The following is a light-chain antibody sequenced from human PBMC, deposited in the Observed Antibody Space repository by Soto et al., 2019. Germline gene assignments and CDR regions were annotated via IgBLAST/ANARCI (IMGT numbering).Light chain of an antibody. CDR2: EVS. J-gene: IGLJ1*01. V-gene: IGLV2-14*01. Sequence: QSALTQPASVSGSPGQSITISCTGTSSDVGGYNYVSWYQQHPGKTPKLMIYEVSNRPSGVSNRFSGSKSGNTASLTISGLLAEDEADYYGSSYTSSDTRVFGTGTKLTVL. CDR3: SSYTSSDTRV. CDR1: SSDVGGYNY.